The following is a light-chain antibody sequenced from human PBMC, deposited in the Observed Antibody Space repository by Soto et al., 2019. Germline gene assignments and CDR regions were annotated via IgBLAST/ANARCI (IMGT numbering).Light chain of an antibody. Sequence: DIQMTQSPSALSASVGDTVTVTCRASQAIGAHLAWFQQQPGKVPQRLIYSVSTLHTGAPSRFSGSGSETDFTLTITNLQPEDFASYFCLQHYTYPPTFGGGT. V-gene: IGKV1-17*03. J-gene: IGKJ4*01. CDR2: SVS. CDR3: LQHYTYPPT. CDR1: QAIGAH.